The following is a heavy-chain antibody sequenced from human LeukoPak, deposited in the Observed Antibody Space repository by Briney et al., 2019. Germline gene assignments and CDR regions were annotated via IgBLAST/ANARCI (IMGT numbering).Heavy chain of an antibody. D-gene: IGHD2-2*01. CDR1: GYTLTELS. CDR3: ATRFEPAPTHYYFDY. J-gene: IGHJ4*02. Sequence: ASVKVSCKVSGYTLTELSMHWVQQAPGKGLEWMGGFDPEDGETIYAQKFQGRVTMTEDTSTDTAYMELSSLRSEDTAVYYCATRFEPAPTHYYFDYWGQGTLVTVSS. V-gene: IGHV1-24*01. CDR2: FDPEDGET.